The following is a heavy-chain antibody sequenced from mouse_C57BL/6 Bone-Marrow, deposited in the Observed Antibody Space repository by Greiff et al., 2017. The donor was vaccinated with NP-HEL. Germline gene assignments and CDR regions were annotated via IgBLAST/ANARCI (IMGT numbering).Heavy chain of an antibody. Sequence: EVMLVESGGGLVQPGESLKLSCESNEYEFPSHDMSWVRKTPEKRLELVAAINSDGGSTYYPDTMERRFIISRDNTKKTLYLQMSSLRSEDTALYYCARQGFYYDWVYYAMDYWGQGTSVTVSS. J-gene: IGHJ4*01. D-gene: IGHD2-4*01. V-gene: IGHV5-2*03. CDR2: INSDGGST. CDR1: EYEFPSHD. CDR3: ARQGFYYDWVYYAMDY.